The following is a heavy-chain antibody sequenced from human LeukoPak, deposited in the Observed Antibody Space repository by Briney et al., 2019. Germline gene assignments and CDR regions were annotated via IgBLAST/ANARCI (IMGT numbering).Heavy chain of an antibody. CDR1: GFTLSSCG. J-gene: IGHJ4*02. Sequence: PGTSLRLSCAASGFTLSSCGMHWVRQAPGKGPEWVAVITYDGITTYFDDSVKGRFTISRDTSKSMLYLQMNSLRPEDTAVYYCVKEQSSGNYRTADFWGQGTPVTVSS. CDR3: VKEQSSGNYRTADF. V-gene: IGHV3-30*18. CDR2: ITYDGITT. D-gene: IGHD3-10*01.